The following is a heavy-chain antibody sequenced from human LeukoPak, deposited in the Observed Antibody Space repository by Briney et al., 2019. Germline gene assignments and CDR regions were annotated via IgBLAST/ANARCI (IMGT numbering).Heavy chain of an antibody. J-gene: IGHJ6*03. Sequence: NPSETLSLTCTVSGYSISSGYYWGWIRQPPGKGLEWIGSIYHSGSTYYNPSLKSRVTISVDTSKNQFSLKLSSVTAADTAVYYCARQTGAYYYYMDVWGKGTTVTVSS. CDR3: ARQTGAYYYYMDV. CDR2: IYHSGST. V-gene: IGHV4-38-2*02. CDR1: GYSISSGYY. D-gene: IGHD7-27*01.